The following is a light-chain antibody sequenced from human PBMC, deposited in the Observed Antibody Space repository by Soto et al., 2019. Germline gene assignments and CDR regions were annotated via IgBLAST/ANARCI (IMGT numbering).Light chain of an antibody. J-gene: IGKJ4*01. V-gene: IGKV3-11*01. CDR1: QSVSSY. CDR2: DAS. Sequence: DIVWTQSPATLSLSPGERATLSCRASQSVSSYLDWYQQKPGQAPRLLIYDASNRATGIPARFSGSGSGTDFTLTISSLEPEDFAVYYCQQRSNWPSLTFGGGTKV. CDR3: QQRSNWPSLT.